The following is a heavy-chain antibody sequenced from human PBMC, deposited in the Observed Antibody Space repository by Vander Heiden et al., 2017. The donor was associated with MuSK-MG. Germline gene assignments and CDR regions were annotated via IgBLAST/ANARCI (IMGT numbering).Heavy chain of an antibody. CDR1: GGSFSGYY. CDR2: INHRGST. Sequence: QVQLQQWGAGLLKPSETLSLTCAVYGGSFSGYYWSWIRQPPGKGLEWIGEINHRGSTNYNPSLKSRVTISVDTSKNQFSLKLSSVTAADTAVYYCARVFSYYYDSSGYYYVEYFDYWGQGTLVTVSS. D-gene: IGHD3-22*01. V-gene: IGHV4-34*01. J-gene: IGHJ4*02. CDR3: ARVFSYYYDSSGYYYVEYFDY.